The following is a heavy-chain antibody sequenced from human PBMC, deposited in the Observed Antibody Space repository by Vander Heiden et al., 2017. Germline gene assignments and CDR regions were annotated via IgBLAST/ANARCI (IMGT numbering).Heavy chain of an antibody. CDR3: AKGYDFWSGFTTPPEFDP. CDR2: ISGSGGST. V-gene: IGHV3-23*01. CDR1: GFTFSSYA. Sequence: EVQLLESGGGLVQPGGSLRLSCAASGFTFSSYAVGWVRQAPGKGLEWVSAISGSGGSTYYADAVKGRFTISRDNSKNTLYLQMNSLRAEDTAVYYCAKGYDFWSGFTTPPEFDPWGQGTLVTVSS. J-gene: IGHJ5*02. D-gene: IGHD3-3*01.